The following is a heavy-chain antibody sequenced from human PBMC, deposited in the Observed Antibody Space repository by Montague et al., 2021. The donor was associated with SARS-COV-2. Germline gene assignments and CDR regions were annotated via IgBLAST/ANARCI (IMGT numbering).Heavy chain of an antibody. D-gene: IGHD3-22*01. CDR1: GGSFSDYF. CDR2: INHRGTS. V-gene: IGHV4-34*01. J-gene: IGHJ4*02. Sequence: SETLSLTCAVYGGSFSDYFRTWIRQPPGKGLEWIGEINHRGTSNYNPSLKSRVSISVDTSENQFSLYLGSVTAADTAVYYCARGRQHFNMIVVVMTGGEYYFDYWGQGTLVTVSS. CDR3: ARGRQHFNMIVVVMTGGEYYFDY.